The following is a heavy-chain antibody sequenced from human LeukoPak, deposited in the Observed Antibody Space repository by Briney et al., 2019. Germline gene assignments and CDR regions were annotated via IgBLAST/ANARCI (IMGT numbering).Heavy chain of an antibody. CDR2: IWYDGSNK. J-gene: IGHJ3*01. Sequence: PGGSLRLSCTASGLTFSSYGMHWVRQAPGKGLEWVALIWYDGSNKYYADSVKGRFTISRDNAKNSLYLQMNSLRAEDTAVYYCARPPPFDSDAFDVWGQGTMVTVSS. V-gene: IGHV3-33*03. CDR1: GLTFSSYG. CDR3: ARPPPFDSDAFDV. D-gene: IGHD3-9*01.